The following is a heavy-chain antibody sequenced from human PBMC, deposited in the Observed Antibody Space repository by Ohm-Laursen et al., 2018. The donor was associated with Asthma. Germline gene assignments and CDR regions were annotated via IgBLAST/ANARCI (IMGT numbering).Heavy chain of an antibody. CDR3: ARDTTVVNSDNSAFDI. V-gene: IGHV3-30*03. Sequence: SLRLSCAASGFTFSSYGMHWVRQAPGKGLEWVAVISYDGSNKYYADSVKGRFTISRDNSKNTLYLQMNSLRAEDTAVYYCARDTTVVNSDNSAFDIWGQGTMVTVSS. CDR1: GFTFSSYG. CDR2: ISYDGSNK. J-gene: IGHJ3*02. D-gene: IGHD4-23*01.